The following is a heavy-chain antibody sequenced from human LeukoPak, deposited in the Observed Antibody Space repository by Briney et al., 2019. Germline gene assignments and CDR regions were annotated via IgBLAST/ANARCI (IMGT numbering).Heavy chain of an antibody. CDR1: GYTFTGYY. Sequence: VASVKVSCKASGYTFTGYYMHWVRQAPGQGLEWMGWINPNSGGTNYAQKFQGRVTMTRDTSISTAYMELSSLRSEDTAVYYCADNSGSYYDALGYWGQGTLVTVSS. J-gene: IGHJ4*02. V-gene: IGHV1-2*02. D-gene: IGHD1-26*01. CDR3: ADNSGSYYDALGY. CDR2: INPNSGGT.